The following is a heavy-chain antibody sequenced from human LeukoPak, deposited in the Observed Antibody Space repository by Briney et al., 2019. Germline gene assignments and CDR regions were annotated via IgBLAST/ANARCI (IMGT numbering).Heavy chain of an antibody. Sequence: GGSLRLSCAASGFTFSSYWMSWVRQAPGKGLEGVANIKQDGSEKYYVDSVKGRVTISRDNAKNSLYLQMNSLRAEDTAVYYCASLSLVLWFGESDDAFDIWGQGTMVTVSS. CDR3: ASLSLVLWFGESDDAFDI. D-gene: IGHD3-10*01. V-gene: IGHV3-7*01. CDR1: GFTFSSYW. CDR2: IKQDGSEK. J-gene: IGHJ3*02.